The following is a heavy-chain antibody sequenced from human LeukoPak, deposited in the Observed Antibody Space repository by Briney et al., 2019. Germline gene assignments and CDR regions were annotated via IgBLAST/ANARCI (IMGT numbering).Heavy chain of an antibody. D-gene: IGHD6-13*01. CDR1: GYTFTGYY. Sequence: ASVKVSCKASGYTFTGYYMHWVRQAPGQGLEWMGWINPNSGGTNYAQKFQGWVTMTRDTSISTAYMELSRLRSDDTAVYYCARGRVFAAGMGPFDYWGQGTLVTVSS. V-gene: IGHV1-2*04. J-gene: IGHJ4*02. CDR3: ARGRVFAAGMGPFDY. CDR2: INPNSGGT.